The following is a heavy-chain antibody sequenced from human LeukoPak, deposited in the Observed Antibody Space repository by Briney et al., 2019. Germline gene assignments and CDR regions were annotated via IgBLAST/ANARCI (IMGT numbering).Heavy chain of an antibody. V-gene: IGHV3-66*01. D-gene: IGHD6-13*01. Sequence: GGSLRLSCAASGFTVSSNYMSWVRQAPGKGLEWVSVIYSGGSSYYADSVKGRFTISRDNSKNTLYLQMNSLRAEDTAVYYCARGLPYSSSWYYLDYWGQGTLVTVSS. CDR2: IYSGGSS. CDR3: ARGLPYSSSWYYLDY. CDR1: GFTVSSNY. J-gene: IGHJ4*02.